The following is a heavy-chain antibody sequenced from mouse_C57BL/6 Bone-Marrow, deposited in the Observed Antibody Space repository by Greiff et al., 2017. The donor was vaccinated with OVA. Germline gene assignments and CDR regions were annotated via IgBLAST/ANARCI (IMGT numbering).Heavy chain of an antibody. CDR1: GFSFNTYA. Sequence: EVQVVESGGGLVQPKGSLKLSCAASGFSFNTYAMNWVRQAPGKGLEWVARIRSKSNNYATYYADSVKDRFTISRDDSESMLYLQMNNLKTEDTAMYYCVRHEGGYFAYWGQGTLVTVSA. CDR3: VRHEGGYFAY. J-gene: IGHJ3*01. D-gene: IGHD2-2*01. CDR2: IRSKSNNYAT. V-gene: IGHV10-1*01.